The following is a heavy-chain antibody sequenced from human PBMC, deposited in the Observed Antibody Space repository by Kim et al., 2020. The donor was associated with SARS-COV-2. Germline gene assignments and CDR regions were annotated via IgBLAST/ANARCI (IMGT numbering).Heavy chain of an antibody. Sequence: KGRFTISRDNAKNSLYLQMNSLRAEDTAVYYCARRETPDGDYVGYNWFDPWGQGTLVTVSS. J-gene: IGHJ5*02. V-gene: IGHV3-11*03. CDR3: ARRETPDGDYVGYNWFDP. D-gene: IGHD4-17*01.